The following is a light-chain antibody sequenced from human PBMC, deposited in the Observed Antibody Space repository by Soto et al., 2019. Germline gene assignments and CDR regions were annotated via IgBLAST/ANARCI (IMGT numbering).Light chain of an antibody. CDR1: SEHSNYA. J-gene: IGLJ2*01. Sequence: QAVVTQSPSASASLGASVKLTCTLSSEHSNYAIAWHQQQPEKGPRYLMKVNSDGSHNKGDGIPDRFSGSSSGAERYLTISSLQSEDEADYYCQTWGTDMGAFGGGTKLTVL. V-gene: IGLV4-69*01. CDR2: VNSDGSH. CDR3: QTWGTDMGA.